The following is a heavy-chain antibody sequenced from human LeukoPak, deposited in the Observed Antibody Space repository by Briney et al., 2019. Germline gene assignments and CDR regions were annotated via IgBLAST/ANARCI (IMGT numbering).Heavy chain of an antibody. CDR2: IYYSGST. D-gene: IGHD3-9*01. V-gene: IGHV4-31*03. CDR1: GGSINSGGYY. J-gene: IGHJ4*02. Sequence: SQTLSLTCTVSGGSINSGGYYWSWIRQHPGKGLEWIGYIYYSGSTYYNPSLKSRVTISVDTSKNQFSLKLSSVTAADTAAYYCGREGIPYSPSPYYFDYWGQGNLVTVSS. CDR3: GREGIPYSPSPYYFDY.